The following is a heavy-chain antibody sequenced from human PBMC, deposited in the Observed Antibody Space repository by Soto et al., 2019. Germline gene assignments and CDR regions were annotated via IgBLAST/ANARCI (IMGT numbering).Heavy chain of an antibody. D-gene: IGHD1-26*01. Sequence: GGSLRLSCAVSGFTFSSYSMNWVRQAPGKGLEWVSSISSSSSYIYYADSVKGRFTISRDNAKNSLYLQMNSLRAEDTAVYYCASLYSGSYYFDYWGQGTLVTVSS. J-gene: IGHJ4*02. CDR1: GFTFSSYS. CDR2: ISSSSSYI. V-gene: IGHV3-21*01. CDR3: ASLYSGSYYFDY.